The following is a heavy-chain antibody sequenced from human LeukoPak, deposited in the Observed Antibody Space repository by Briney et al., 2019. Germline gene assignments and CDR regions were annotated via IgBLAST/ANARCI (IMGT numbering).Heavy chain of an antibody. Sequence: SETLSLTCTVSGDSVSIYYWSWIRQPPGKGLEWIGYIYYRGNTNYNPSLKSRVTISVDTSKNQFSLKLSSVTAADTAVYYCARGNSSSWRHFDYWGQGTLVTVSS. J-gene: IGHJ4*02. CDR3: ARGNSSSWRHFDY. D-gene: IGHD6-13*01. V-gene: IGHV4-59*02. CDR1: GDSVSIYY. CDR2: IYYRGNT.